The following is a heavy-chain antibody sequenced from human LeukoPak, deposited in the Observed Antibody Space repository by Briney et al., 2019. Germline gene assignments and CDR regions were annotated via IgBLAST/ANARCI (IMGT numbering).Heavy chain of an antibody. J-gene: IGHJ6*02. CDR3: AREDSSSSGSGMDV. D-gene: IGHD6-6*01. Sequence: GGSPRLSCAASGFTFSDYWMHWVRQVPGKGLVWVSRIKSDGTTTNYAGSVKGRFTVSRDNAKKTLYLQMNSLRAEDTAFYYCAREDSSSSGSGMDVWGQGTTVTVSS. CDR1: GFTFSDYW. V-gene: IGHV3-74*01. CDR2: IKSDGTTT.